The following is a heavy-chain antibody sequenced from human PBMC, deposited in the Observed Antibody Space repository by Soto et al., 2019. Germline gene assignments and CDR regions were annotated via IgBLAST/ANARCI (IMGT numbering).Heavy chain of an antibody. CDR3: ASSGYRITNEL. D-gene: IGHD2-15*01. V-gene: IGHV3-21*01. Sequence: EEHLVESGGGLVKPGGSLRLSCAASGFTFSSYSINWVRQAPGEGLEWVSSISSNSAFIYYAASVKGRFTLSRANAKNSLSLQMSSLRAEATAVYSCASSGYRITNELWGQGTLVTVSS. J-gene: IGHJ4*02. CDR1: GFTFSSYS. CDR2: ISSNSAFI.